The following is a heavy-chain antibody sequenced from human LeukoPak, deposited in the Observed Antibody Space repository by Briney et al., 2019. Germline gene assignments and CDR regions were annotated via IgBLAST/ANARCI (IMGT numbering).Heavy chain of an antibody. CDR2: INHSGRT. D-gene: IGHD3-3*01. CDR3: ARHDLWNHPPDY. V-gene: IGHV4-34*01. CDR1: GASFSTYY. Sequence: PSETLSLTCAVHGASFSTYYWSWLRQPPGKGLEWIGEINHSGRTHYNPSLKSRVTMSVDTSKNDFSLSLRLSSVTAADTAVYYCARHDLWNHPPDYWGQGTLVTVSS. J-gene: IGHJ4*02.